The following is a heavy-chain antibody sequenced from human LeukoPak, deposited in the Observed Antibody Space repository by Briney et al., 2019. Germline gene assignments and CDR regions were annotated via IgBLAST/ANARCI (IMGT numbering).Heavy chain of an antibody. V-gene: IGHV1-2*02. J-gene: IGHJ5*02. CDR3: ANGDSSGRYNWFDP. CDR2: INPNSGGT. D-gene: IGHD6-19*01. Sequence: GASVKVSCKASGYTFTGYYMHWVRQAPGQGLEWMGWINPNSGGTNYAQKFQGRVTMTRDTSISTAYMELSRLRSDDTAVYYCANGDSSGRYNWFDPWGQGTLVTVSS. CDR1: GYTFTGYY.